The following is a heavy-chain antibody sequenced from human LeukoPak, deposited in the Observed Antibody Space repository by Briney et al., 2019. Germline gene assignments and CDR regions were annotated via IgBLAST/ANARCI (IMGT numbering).Heavy chain of an antibody. CDR2: TSSGLNVK. Sequence: GGSLRLSCAASGFTFRNYVIHWVRQAPGKGLEWVAVTSSGLNVKLYADSVKGGFTISRDNSRSTLYLQMNSLRPEDTAIYYCARGGYYGSGSPPSLYFDYWGQGTLVTVSS. V-gene: IGHV3-30-3*01. CDR1: GFTFRNYV. J-gene: IGHJ4*02. CDR3: ARGGYYGSGSPPSLYFDY. D-gene: IGHD3-10*01.